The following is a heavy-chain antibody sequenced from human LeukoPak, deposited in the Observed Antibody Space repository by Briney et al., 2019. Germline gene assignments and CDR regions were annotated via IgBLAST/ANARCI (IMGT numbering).Heavy chain of an antibody. V-gene: IGHV3-66*01. J-gene: IGHJ1*01. CDR3: ARGNSYDSSGHPEYFQN. Sequence: GGSLRLSCAASGFTFSNNYMNWVRQAPGKGLEWVSVIYSGGSTSYSDSVKGRCTISRDNPRNPVPLHTNTPRAQDTAVYYCARGNSYDSSGHPEYFQNWGQGPLVTVSS. CDR1: GFTFSNNY. CDR2: IYSGGST. D-gene: IGHD3-22*01.